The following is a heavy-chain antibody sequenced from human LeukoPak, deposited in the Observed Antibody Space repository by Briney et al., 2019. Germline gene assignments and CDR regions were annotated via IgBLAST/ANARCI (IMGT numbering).Heavy chain of an antibody. CDR2: ISGSGVNT. Sequence: GGSLRLSCAASGFTFSDYAMSWVRQAPGKGLEWVSGISGSGVNTYCADSVRGRFTISRDNSKNTMYLQMNSLRAEDTAVFYRAKAGPAIAVAGTNRGDAFDIWGQGTMVTVSS. CDR1: GFTFSDYA. V-gene: IGHV3-23*01. CDR3: AKAGPAIAVAGTNRGDAFDI. J-gene: IGHJ3*02. D-gene: IGHD6-19*01.